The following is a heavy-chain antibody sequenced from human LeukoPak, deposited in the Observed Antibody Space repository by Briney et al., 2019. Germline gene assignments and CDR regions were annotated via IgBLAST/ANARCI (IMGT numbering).Heavy chain of an antibody. Sequence: PSETLSLTCTVSGGSISSYYWSWIRQPPGKGLEWIGYIYYSGNTNYNPSLKSRVTISVDTSKNQFSLKLSSVTAADTAVYYCARCDLVGGYLYYFDYWGQGTLVTVSS. V-gene: IGHV4-59*01. CDR1: GGSISSYY. J-gene: IGHJ4*02. D-gene: IGHD3-22*01. CDR3: ARCDLVGGYLYYFDY. CDR2: IYYSGNT.